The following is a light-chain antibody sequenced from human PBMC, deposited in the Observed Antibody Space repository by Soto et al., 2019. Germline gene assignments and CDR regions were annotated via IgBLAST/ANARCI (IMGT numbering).Light chain of an antibody. Sequence: QSAPTQPASVSGSPGQSITISCTGTSSDIGSCDLVSWYQQHADKVPKLIIYEVRKRPSGVSNRFSGSKSGNTASLTISGLQAEDEADYYCCSGSTTFYVFGTGTKVTVL. CDR2: EVR. CDR3: CSGSTTFYV. J-gene: IGLJ1*01. CDR1: SSDIGSCDL. V-gene: IGLV2-23*02.